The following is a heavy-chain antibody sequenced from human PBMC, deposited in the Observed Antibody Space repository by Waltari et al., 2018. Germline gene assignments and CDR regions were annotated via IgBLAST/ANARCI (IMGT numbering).Heavy chain of an antibody. D-gene: IGHD3-22*01. Sequence: QVQLVQSGAEVKKPGSSVKVSCKASGDTFRRYAISWVRQAPGQGLEWMGGIIPLFGTTNYAQKCQGRVTMTADEPTSTAYVELSSLKSEDTAVYFCARSYYYDRRANYPSLGAFDSWGQGTLVTVSS. CDR3: ARSYYYDRRANYPSLGAFDS. CDR2: IIPLFGTT. CDR1: GDTFRRYA. J-gene: IGHJ4*02. V-gene: IGHV1-69*12.